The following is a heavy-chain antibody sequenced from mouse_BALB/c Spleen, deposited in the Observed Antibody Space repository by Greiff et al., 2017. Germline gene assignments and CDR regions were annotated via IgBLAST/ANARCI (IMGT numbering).Heavy chain of an antibody. CDR3: ARGGYRYDEKVWFAY. CDR2: ISYDGSN. CDR1: GYSITSGYY. V-gene: IGHV3-6*02. Sequence: ESGPGLVKPSQSLSLTCSVTGYSITSGYYWNWIRQFPGNKLEWMGYISYDGSNNYNPSLKNRISITRDTSKNQFFLKLNSVTTEDTATYYCARGGYRYDEKVWFAYWGQGTLVTVSA. D-gene: IGHD2-14*01. J-gene: IGHJ3*01.